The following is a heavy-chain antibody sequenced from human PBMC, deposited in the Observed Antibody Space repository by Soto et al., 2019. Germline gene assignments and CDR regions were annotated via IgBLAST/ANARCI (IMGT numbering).Heavy chain of an antibody. CDR2: ISAYNGNT. Sequence: QVQLVQSGAEVKKPGASVKVSCKASGYTFTSYGISWVRQAPGQGLEWMGGISAYNGNTNYAQKLQGRVTMTTDTSRSTAYMELRSLRSDDTAVYYCARTAPPQSSGYVPYAFDIWGQGTMVTVSS. D-gene: IGHD3-22*01. CDR3: ARTAPPQSSGYVPYAFDI. CDR1: GYTFTSYG. J-gene: IGHJ3*02. V-gene: IGHV1-18*01.